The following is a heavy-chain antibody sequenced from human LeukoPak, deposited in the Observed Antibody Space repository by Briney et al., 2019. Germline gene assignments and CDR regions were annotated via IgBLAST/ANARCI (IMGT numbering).Heavy chain of an antibody. Sequence: PSETLSLTCAVYGGSFSGYYWSWIRQPPGKGLEWIGEINHSGSTNYNPSLKSRVTISVDTSKNQFSLKLSSVTAADTAVYYCARVYSSGSDYWGQGTLVTVSS. J-gene: IGHJ4*02. CDR3: ARVYSSGSDY. CDR2: INHSGST. D-gene: IGHD6-19*01. V-gene: IGHV4-34*01. CDR1: GGSFSGYY.